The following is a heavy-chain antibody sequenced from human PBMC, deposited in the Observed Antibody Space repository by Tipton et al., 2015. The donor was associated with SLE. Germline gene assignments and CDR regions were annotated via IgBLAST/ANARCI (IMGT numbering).Heavy chain of an antibody. CDR2: ISTYNGNT. J-gene: IGHJ4*02. CDR3: ARDGAAADSFDY. D-gene: IGHD6-13*01. V-gene: IGHV1-18*04. CDR1: GYTFTNCV. Sequence: QLVQSGAEVKKPGASVKVSCKASGYTFTNCVISWVRQAPGQGLEWMGWISTYNGNTDYAQKFQGRVTMTIDTSTSTVYMELRRLRSDDTAMYYCARDGAAADSFDYWGQGTLVTVSS.